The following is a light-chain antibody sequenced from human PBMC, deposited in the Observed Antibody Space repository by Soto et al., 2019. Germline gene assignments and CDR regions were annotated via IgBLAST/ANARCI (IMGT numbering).Light chain of an antibody. Sequence: EFVLTQSPGTLSLSPGERAILSCRASQSVTSTYIAWYQQKPGQAPRLLIYGAASRATGIPDRFSGRGSGTDFPLTISRLEAEDFAVYYCQYYGSSPPTTFGQGTKLEIK. J-gene: IGKJ2*01. CDR2: GAA. CDR1: QSVTSTY. CDR3: QYYGSSPPTT. V-gene: IGKV3-20*01.